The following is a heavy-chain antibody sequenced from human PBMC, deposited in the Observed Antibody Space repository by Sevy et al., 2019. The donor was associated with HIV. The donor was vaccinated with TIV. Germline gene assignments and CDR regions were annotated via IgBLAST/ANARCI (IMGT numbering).Heavy chain of an antibody. J-gene: IGHJ4*02. Sequence: GGSLRLSCTASGFTFSNFGIHWVRQVPVKGLEWVTFIRYDGSDKYYAASVKGRFTISRDDSKNTLYLQMDSLRAEDTAIYYCAKDLAGPGRRYFDYWGQGTLVTVSS. V-gene: IGHV3-30*02. CDR1: GFTFSNFG. D-gene: IGHD6-13*01. CDR3: AKDLAGPGRRYFDY. CDR2: IRYDGSDK.